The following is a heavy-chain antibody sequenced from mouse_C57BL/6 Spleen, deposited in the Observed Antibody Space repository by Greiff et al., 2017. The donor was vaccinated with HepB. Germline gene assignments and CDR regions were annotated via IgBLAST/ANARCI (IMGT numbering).Heavy chain of an antibody. J-gene: IGHJ3*01. CDR1: GFTFSSYA. CDR2: ISDGGSYT. Sequence: EVQLVESGGGLVKPGGSLKLSCAASGFTFSSYAMSWVRQTPEKRLEWVATISDGGSYTYYPDNVKGRFTISRDNAKNNLYLQMSHLKSEDTAMYYCARGGSTMVTTGAWFAYWGQGTLVTVSA. CDR3: ARGGSTMVTTGAWFAY. V-gene: IGHV5-4*01. D-gene: IGHD2-2*01.